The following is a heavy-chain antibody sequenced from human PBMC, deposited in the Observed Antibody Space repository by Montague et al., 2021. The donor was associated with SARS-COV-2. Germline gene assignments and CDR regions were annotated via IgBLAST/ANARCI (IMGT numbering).Heavy chain of an antibody. CDR1: GFTFSNYW. V-gene: IGHV3-74*01. Sequence: SLRLSCAASGFTFSNYWMHWVRQAPGKGLVWVSRINSDGSSTTYADSVKGRFTISRDNAKNTVYLQKNSLRAEDSAVYYCASDSRYSGYEADYWGQGTLVTVSS. CDR2: INSDGSST. J-gene: IGHJ4*02. CDR3: ASDSRYSGYEADY. D-gene: IGHD5-12*01.